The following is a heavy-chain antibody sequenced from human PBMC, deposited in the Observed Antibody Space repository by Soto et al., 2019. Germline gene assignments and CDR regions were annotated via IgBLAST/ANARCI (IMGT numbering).Heavy chain of an antibody. D-gene: IGHD4-17*01. J-gene: IGHJ5*02. V-gene: IGHV4-4*07. CDR3: ARLRWETENNWFDP. Sequence: SETLSLTCTVSGGSISSYYWIWIRQPAGKGLEWIGRIYTSGSTHYNPSLNSRLTISIDTSTNRFSLNLTSVTAADTAVYFCARLRWETENNWFDPWGQGALVTVSS. CDR2: IYTSGST. CDR1: GGSISSYY.